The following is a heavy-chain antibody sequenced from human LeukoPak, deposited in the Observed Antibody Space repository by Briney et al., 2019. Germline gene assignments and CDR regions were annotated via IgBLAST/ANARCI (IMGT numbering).Heavy chain of an antibody. CDR2: ISGSGGST. J-gene: IGHJ4*02. D-gene: IGHD3-22*01. Sequence: GGSLRLSCAASGVTFSSYAMSWVRQAPGRGLEWVSAISGSGGSTYYADSVKGRFTISRDNSKNTLYLQMNSLRAEDTAVYYCARSLHYYDSSGQLGYWGQGTLVTVSS. CDR1: GVTFSSYA. CDR3: ARSLHYYDSSGQLGY. V-gene: IGHV3-23*01.